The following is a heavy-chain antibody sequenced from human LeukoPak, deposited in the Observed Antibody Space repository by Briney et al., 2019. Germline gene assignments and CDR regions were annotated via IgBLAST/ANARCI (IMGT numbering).Heavy chain of an antibody. D-gene: IGHD3-3*01. V-gene: IGHV4-31*03. CDR2: IYYSGST. Sequence: PSETLSLTCTVSGGSISSGGYYWSWIRQHPGKGLEWIGYIYYSGSTYYNPSLKSRVTISVDTSKNLFSLKLSSVTAADTAVYYCARVPRGQSITIFGVVILPDDAFDIWGQGTMVTVSS. CDR1: GGSISSGGYY. J-gene: IGHJ3*02. CDR3: ARVPRGQSITIFGVVILPDDAFDI.